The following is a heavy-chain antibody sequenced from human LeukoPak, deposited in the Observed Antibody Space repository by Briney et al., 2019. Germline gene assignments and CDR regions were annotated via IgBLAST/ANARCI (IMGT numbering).Heavy chain of an antibody. Sequence: KPAETLSLTCTVSGGSISSYYWSWIRQPPGKGLEWIGYIYYSGSTNYNPSLKSRVTISVDTSKNQFSLKLSSVTAADTAVYYCARGFDWFDPWGQETLVTVSS. J-gene: IGHJ5*02. V-gene: IGHV4-59*01. CDR2: IYYSGST. D-gene: IGHD3-10*01. CDR3: ARGFDWFDP. CDR1: GGSISSYY.